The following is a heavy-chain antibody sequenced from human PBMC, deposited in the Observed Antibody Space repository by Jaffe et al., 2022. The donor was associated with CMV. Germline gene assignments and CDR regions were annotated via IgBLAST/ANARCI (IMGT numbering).Heavy chain of an antibody. D-gene: IGHD5-18*01. Sequence: QVQLQQWGAGLLKPSETLSLTCAVYGGSFSGYYWSWIRQPPGKGLEWIGEINHSGSTNYNPSLKSRVTISVDTSKNQFSLKLSSVTAADTAVYYCARSVDTAMAYGPYAFDIWGQGTMVTVSS. CDR2: INHSGST. CDR1: GGSFSGYY. CDR3: ARSVDTAMAYGPYAFDI. V-gene: IGHV4-34*01. J-gene: IGHJ3*02.